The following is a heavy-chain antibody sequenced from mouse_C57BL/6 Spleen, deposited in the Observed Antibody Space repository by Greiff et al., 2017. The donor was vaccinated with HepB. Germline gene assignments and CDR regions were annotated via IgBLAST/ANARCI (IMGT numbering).Heavy chain of an antibody. CDR1: GYSITSGYY. CDR2: ISYDGSN. Sequence: DVKLQESGPGLVKPSQSLSLTCSVTGYSITSGYYWNWIRQFPGNKLEWMGYISYDGSNNYNPSLKNRISITRDTSKNQFFLKLNSVTTEDTATYYCASLSGTGYFDYWGQGTTLTVSS. V-gene: IGHV3-6*01. D-gene: IGHD4-1*01. J-gene: IGHJ2*01. CDR3: ASLSGTGYFDY.